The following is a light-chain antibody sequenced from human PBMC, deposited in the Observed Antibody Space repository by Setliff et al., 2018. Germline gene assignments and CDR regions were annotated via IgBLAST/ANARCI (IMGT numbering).Light chain of an antibody. J-gene: IGLJ3*02. CDR2: GVS. V-gene: IGLV2-23*02. CDR3: CSFAYSGSGA. CDR1: SSDVGSYNL. Sequence: QSALTQPASVSGSLGQSITISCTGTSSDVGSYNLVSWYQQHPGKAPRVIIYGVSTRPSGVSNRFSGSKSGNTASLTVSGLQAEDEADYFCCSFAYSGSGACGGGTKVTVL.